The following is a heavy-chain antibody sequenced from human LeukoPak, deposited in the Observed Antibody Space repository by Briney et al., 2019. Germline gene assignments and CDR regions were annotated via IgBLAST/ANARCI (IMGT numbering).Heavy chain of an antibody. V-gene: IGHV3-7*04. CDR3: ARADDSSSGYFDY. CDR2: IKQDGSEK. D-gene: IGHD6-6*01. Sequence: GGSLRLSCAASGFTFSSYWMSWVRQAPGKGLEWVANIKQDGSEKYYVDSVKGRFTISRDNAKNSVYLHMNSLRAEDTAVYYCARADDSSSGYFDYWGQGTLVTVSS. J-gene: IGHJ4*02. CDR1: GFTFSSYW.